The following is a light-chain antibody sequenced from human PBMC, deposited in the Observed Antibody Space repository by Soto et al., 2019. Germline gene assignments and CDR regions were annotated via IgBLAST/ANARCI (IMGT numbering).Light chain of an antibody. CDR2: GNS. CDR1: SSNIGAGYD. V-gene: IGLV1-40*01. CDR3: QSYDSSLRVV. Sequence: QLVLTQPPSVSGAPGQRVTISCTGSSSNIGAGYDVHWYQQLPGTAPKLLIYGNSNRPSGVPDRFSGSKSGTSASLAITGSQAEDEADYYCQSYDSSLRVVFGGGTKLTVL. J-gene: IGLJ2*01.